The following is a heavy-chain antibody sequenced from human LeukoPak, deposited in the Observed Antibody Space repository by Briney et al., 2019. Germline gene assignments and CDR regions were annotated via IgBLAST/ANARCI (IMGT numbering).Heavy chain of an antibody. D-gene: IGHD6-19*01. Sequence: PGGSLRLSCVTSMFTFNNHGMHWVRQAPGKGPEWVAVIAADGSVKYYADSVRGRFILSRDNSKNTLYLQMNNVIVEDTAVYYCAREATWGQWYFDHWGQGTPVIVSS. J-gene: IGHJ4*02. CDR1: MFTFNNHG. CDR2: IAADGSVK. V-gene: IGHV3-30*03. CDR3: AREATWGQWYFDH.